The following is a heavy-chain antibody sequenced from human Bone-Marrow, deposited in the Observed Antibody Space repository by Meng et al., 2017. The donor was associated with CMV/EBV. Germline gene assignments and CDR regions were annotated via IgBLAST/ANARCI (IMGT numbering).Heavy chain of an antibody. J-gene: IGHJ6*02. CDR2: IKQDGSEK. D-gene: IGHD3-3*01. Sequence: GGSLRLSCAASGFTFSSYLMSWVRQAPGKGLEWVANIKQDGSEKYYVDSVKGRFTISRDNAKNSLYLQMNSLRAEDTAVYYCARDDATEIFGVVITLYYYYGMDVWGQGTTVTVSS. CDR1: GFTFSSYL. CDR3: ARDDATEIFGVVITLYYYYGMDV. V-gene: IGHV3-7*01.